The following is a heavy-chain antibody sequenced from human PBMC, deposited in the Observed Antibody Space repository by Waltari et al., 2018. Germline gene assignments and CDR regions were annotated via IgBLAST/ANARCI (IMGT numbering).Heavy chain of an antibody. CDR2: INPKTGVT. J-gene: IGHJ5*02. CDR3: LREGGRGYGTYYADP. Sequence: QVQLVQSGADVKKPGASVKVSCKASGYTFSGHYIHWVRQAPGQGPEWMGWINPKTGVTKYAQNFQGRVTMTRDSSISTAYMELTSLMYDDTAVYYCLREGGRGYGTYYADPWGLGTVVTVSS. V-gene: IGHV1-2*02. D-gene: IGHD3-10*01. CDR1: GYTFSGHY.